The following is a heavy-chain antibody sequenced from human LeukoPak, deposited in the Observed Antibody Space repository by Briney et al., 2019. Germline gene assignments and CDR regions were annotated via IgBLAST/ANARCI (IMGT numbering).Heavy chain of an antibody. D-gene: IGHD3-10*02. CDR2: ISSSGSTI. V-gene: IGHV3-48*04. Sequence: GGSLRLPCAASGFTFSSYWMSWVRQAPGKGLEWVSYISSSGSTIYYADSVKGRFTISRDNAKNSLYLQMNSLRAEDTAVYYCAELGITMIGGVWGKGTTVTISS. CDR1: GFTFSSYW. J-gene: IGHJ6*04. CDR3: AELGITMIGGV.